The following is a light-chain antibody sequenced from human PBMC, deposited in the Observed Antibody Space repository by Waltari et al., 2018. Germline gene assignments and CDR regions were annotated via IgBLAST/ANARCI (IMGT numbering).Light chain of an antibody. Sequence: QSALPQPASVSGSPGQSITISCTGTSRDVGNYNLVSWYQQYPGKAPKVMIYDDNRRPSGVSDRFSGSKSGNTASLTISGVQAEDEADYYCCSYAGSYTWVFGGGTKLTVL. CDR2: DDN. V-gene: IGLV2-23*01. J-gene: IGLJ3*02. CDR3: CSYAGSYTWV. CDR1: SRDVGNYNL.